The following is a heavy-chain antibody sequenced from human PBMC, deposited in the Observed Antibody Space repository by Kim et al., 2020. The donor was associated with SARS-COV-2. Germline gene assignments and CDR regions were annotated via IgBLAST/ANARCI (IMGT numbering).Heavy chain of an antibody. CDR1: GFTFSSYA. CDR2: ITYNGSNI. D-gene: IGHD5-12*01. Sequence: GGSLRLSCAASGFTFSSYAMHWVRQAPGKGLEWVASITYNGSNIYYADSVKGRFTISRDNAKNSLYLQMNSLRAEDTAVYYCARGGDSLVAVSACFHYY. CDR3: ARGGDSLVAVSACFHYY. V-gene: IGHV3-30*04. J-gene: IGHJ6*01.